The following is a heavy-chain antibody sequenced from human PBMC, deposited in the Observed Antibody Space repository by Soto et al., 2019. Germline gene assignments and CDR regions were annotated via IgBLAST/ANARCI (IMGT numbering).Heavy chain of an antibody. J-gene: IGHJ6*02. CDR2: IYSGGST. V-gene: IGHV3-53*02. D-gene: IGHD3-10*01. Sequence: EVRLVETGGDLIQPGGSLRLSCAASGFIVSGNYMSWVRQAPGKGLEWVSVIYSGGSTYYADSVKGRFTISRDNSKNTLYLQKNSLRADDTAVYYCARDGGLAEDGMDVWGQGTTVTVSS. CDR1: GFIVSGNY. CDR3: ARDGGLAEDGMDV.